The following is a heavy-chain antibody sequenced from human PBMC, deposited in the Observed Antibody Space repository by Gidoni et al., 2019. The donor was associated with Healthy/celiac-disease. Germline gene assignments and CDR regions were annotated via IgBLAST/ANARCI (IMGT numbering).Heavy chain of an antibody. D-gene: IGHD5-18*01. CDR2: IWYDGSNK. CDR3: ARSGIEMATAYFDY. V-gene: IGHV3-33*01. J-gene: IGHJ4*02. CDR1: GFTFSSYG. Sequence: QVQLVESGGGVVQPGRSLRLSCAASGFTFSSYGMHWVRQAPGKGLELVAVIWYDGSNKYYADSVKGRFTISRDNSKNTLYLQMNSLRAEDTAVYYCARSGIEMATAYFDYWGQGTLVTVSS.